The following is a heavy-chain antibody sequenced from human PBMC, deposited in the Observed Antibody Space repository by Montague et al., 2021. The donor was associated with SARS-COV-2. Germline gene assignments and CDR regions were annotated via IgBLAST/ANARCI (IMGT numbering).Heavy chain of an antibody. Sequence: ETLSLTCTVSGGSISSFYWSWFRQPPAKELVWFGYISYCGSTNYNPSLPSRVTMSVDTSTNQFSLKVNSVTAADTAVYYCARHYSATLPAVSWGQGTLVTVSS. D-gene: IGHD2-15*01. J-gene: IGHJ5*02. V-gene: IGHV4-59*08. CDR1: GGSISSFY. CDR3: ARHYSATLPAVS. CDR2: ISYCGST.